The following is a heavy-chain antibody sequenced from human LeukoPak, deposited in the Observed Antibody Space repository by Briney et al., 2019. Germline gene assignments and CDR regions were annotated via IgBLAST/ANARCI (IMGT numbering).Heavy chain of an antibody. CDR1: GFTFDDYA. Sequence: PGRSLRLSCAASGFTFDDYAMHWVRQAPGKGLEWVSGISWNSGSIGYADSVKGRFTISRDDAKNSLYLQMNSLRAEDTALYYCAKDGRSSFDYWGQGTLVAVSS. CDR2: ISWNSGSI. J-gene: IGHJ4*02. CDR3: AKDGRSSFDY. D-gene: IGHD6-13*01. V-gene: IGHV3-9*01.